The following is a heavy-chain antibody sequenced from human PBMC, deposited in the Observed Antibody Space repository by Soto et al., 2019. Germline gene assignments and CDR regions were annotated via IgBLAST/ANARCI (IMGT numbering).Heavy chain of an antibody. CDR1: GFTFSSYG. J-gene: IGHJ4*02. CDR3: AKDPIPYSGTYPAG. D-gene: IGHD1-26*01. Sequence: VGSLRLSCAASGFTFSSYGMHWVRQAPGKGLEWVAVISYDVNNKYYADSVKGRFTISRDNSKNTLYLQMNSLRAEDTAVYYCAKDPIPYSGTYPAGWGQGNMVTV. CDR2: ISYDVNNK. V-gene: IGHV3-30*18.